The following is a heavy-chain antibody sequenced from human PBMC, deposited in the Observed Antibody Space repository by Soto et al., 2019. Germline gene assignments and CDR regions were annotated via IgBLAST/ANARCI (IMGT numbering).Heavy chain of an antibody. CDR2: MSPNSGRT. J-gene: IGHJ4*02. D-gene: IGHD2-2*02. Sequence: QVQLVQSGAEVKKPGASVKVSCKASGYTFSNYDINWVRQATGQGLEWMGWMSPNSGRTGYAQKFQGRVTMTRNTSSSNAYMELSSLRSEDSAVYYCARGKRYTNDYWGQGTLVTVSS. V-gene: IGHV1-8*01. CDR3: ARGKRYTNDY. CDR1: GYTFSNYD.